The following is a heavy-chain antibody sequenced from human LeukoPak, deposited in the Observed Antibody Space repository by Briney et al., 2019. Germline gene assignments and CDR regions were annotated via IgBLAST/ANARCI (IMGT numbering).Heavy chain of an antibody. J-gene: IGHJ4*02. CDR3: AKGAQGFDY. Sequence: GGSLRLSCAAFGFTFSSFGMSWVRQAPGKGREWVASIRNSGDTTYYAYSVKGRFTIFRDNSKNTLYLQMNSLRVDDAAVYYCAKGAQGFDYWGQGTLVTVSS. V-gene: IGHV3-23*01. CDR1: GFTFSSFG. CDR2: IRNSGDTT.